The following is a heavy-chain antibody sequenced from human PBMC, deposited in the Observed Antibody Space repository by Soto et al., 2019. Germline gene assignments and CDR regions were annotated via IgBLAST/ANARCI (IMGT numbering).Heavy chain of an antibody. Sequence: PSETLSLTCTVSGGSISSYYRSWIRQPPGKGLEWIGYIYYSGSTNYNPSLKSRVTISVDTSKNQFSLKLSSVTAAETAVYYCARHRAAAGTNWPNYYFDYWGQGTLVTVSS. V-gene: IGHV4-59*08. CDR3: ARHRAAAGTNWPNYYFDY. J-gene: IGHJ4*02. D-gene: IGHD6-13*01. CDR2: IYYSGST. CDR1: GGSISSYY.